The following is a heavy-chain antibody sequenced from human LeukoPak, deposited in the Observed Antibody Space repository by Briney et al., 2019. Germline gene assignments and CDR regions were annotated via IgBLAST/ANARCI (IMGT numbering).Heavy chain of an antibody. V-gene: IGHV1-46*01. CDR1: GYTFTSYY. J-gene: IGHJ4*02. Sequence: ASVKVSCKASGYTFTSYYLHWVRQAPGQGLEWMGIINPSGGSTTYRQKFQGRVTMTRDTSTSTVYMELSSLRSEDPAVYYCARDLLTTVTTSTPFDYWGQGTLVTVSS. CDR2: INPSGGST. CDR3: ARDLLTTVTTSTPFDY. D-gene: IGHD4-17*01.